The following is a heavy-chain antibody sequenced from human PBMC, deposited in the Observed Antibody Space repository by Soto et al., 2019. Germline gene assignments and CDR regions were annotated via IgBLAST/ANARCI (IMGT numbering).Heavy chain of an antibody. Sequence: EVQLVESGGGLVQPGGSLRLSCAASGFTVSSNYMSWVRQAPGKGLEWVSVIYSGGSTYYADSVKGRFTISRDNSKNTLYLQMNSLRAEDTAVYYCARDRPGIYGSGSYLNYWGQGTLVTGSS. J-gene: IGHJ4*02. CDR3: ARDRPGIYGSGSYLNY. D-gene: IGHD3-10*01. CDR1: GFTVSSNY. CDR2: IYSGGST. V-gene: IGHV3-66*01.